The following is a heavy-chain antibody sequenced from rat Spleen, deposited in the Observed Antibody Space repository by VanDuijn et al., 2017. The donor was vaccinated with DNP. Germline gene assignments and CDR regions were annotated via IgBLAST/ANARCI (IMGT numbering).Heavy chain of an antibody. D-gene: IGHD1-1*01. CDR1: GFTFNYYW. V-gene: IGHV5-7*01. J-gene: IGHJ2*01. Sequence: EVQLVESGGGSVQPGRSLKLSCVASGFTFNYYWMAWVRQAPKKGLEWVATINYDGTRTYYRDSVKGRFTISRDNARSILYLQMDSLGSEDTATYYCTRRDSSLLLHGFFDYWGQGVMVTVSS. CDR3: TRRDSSLLLHGFFDY. CDR2: INYDGTRT.